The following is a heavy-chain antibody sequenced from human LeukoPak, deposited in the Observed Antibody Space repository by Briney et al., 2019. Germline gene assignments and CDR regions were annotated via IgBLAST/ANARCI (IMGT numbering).Heavy chain of an antibody. Sequence: GASVKVSCKASGGTFGRYALSWVRQAPGQGLEWMGRIIPMIGITNYAQSFQGRVTITADKTTSTVYMELSSLRAEDTAVYYCARLTDYLVDSVIGYWGQGTLITVSS. CDR2: IIPMIGIT. CDR1: GGTFGRYA. J-gene: IGHJ1*01. V-gene: IGHV1-69*04. CDR3: ARLTDYLVDSVIGY. D-gene: IGHD1-14*01.